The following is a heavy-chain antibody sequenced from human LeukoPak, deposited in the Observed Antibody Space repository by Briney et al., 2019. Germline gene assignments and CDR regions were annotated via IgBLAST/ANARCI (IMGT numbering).Heavy chain of an antibody. CDR3: ARGFDLYFDY. Sequence: SETLSLTCTVSGGSISSSSYYWGWIRQPPGKGLEWIGSIYYSGSTYYNPSLKSRVTISVDTSKNQSSLKLSSVTAADTAVYYCARGFDLYFDYWGQGTLVTVSS. J-gene: IGHJ4*02. D-gene: IGHD3-9*01. CDR2: IYYSGST. CDR1: GGSISSSSYY. V-gene: IGHV4-39*01.